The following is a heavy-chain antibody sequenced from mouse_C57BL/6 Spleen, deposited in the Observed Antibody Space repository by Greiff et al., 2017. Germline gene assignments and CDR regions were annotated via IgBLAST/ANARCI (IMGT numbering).Heavy chain of an antibody. D-gene: IGHD1-1*01. Sequence: QVQLQQPGAELVRPGSSVKLSCKASGYTFTSYWMHWVKQRPIQGLEWIGNIDPSDSETHYNQKFKDKATLTVDKSSSTAYMQLSSLTSEDSAVYYCARSTVVAPLDYWGQGTTLTVSS. CDR3: ARSTVVAPLDY. J-gene: IGHJ2*01. CDR2: IDPSDSET. CDR1: GYTFTSYW. V-gene: IGHV1-52*01.